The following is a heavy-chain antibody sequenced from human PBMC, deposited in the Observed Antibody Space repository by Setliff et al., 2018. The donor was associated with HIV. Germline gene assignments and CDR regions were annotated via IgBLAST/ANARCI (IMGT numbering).Heavy chain of an antibody. Sequence: SLRLSCAASGFTFDDYAMHWVRLTPGKGLEWVSGINWNSDNIGYAGSVKGRFTISRDNAKNSLHLQMNSQRAEETALYYCAKDWVKGRDIAQAVDAFDIWGQGTMVTVSS. V-gene: IGHV3-9*01. D-gene: IGHD6-13*01. CDR3: AKDWVKGRDIAQAVDAFDI. CDR2: INWNSDNI. J-gene: IGHJ3*02. CDR1: GFTFDDYA.